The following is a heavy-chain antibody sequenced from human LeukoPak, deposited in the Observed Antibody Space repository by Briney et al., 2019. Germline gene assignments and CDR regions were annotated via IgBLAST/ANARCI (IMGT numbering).Heavy chain of an antibody. Sequence: PSETLSLTCTVSGGSISSYYWSWIRQPPGKGLEWIGYIYYSGGTNYNPSLKSRVTISVDTSKNQFSLKLSSVTAADTAVYYCARLEYYDFWSGYYDYWGQGTLVTVSS. CDR2: IYYSGGT. V-gene: IGHV4-59*08. D-gene: IGHD3-3*01. CDR3: ARLEYYDFWSGYYDY. CDR1: GGSISSYY. J-gene: IGHJ4*02.